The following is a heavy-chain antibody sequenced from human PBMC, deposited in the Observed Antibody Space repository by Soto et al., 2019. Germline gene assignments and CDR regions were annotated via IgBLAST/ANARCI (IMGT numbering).Heavy chain of an antibody. CDR2: IFHSGTT. Sequence: SETLSLTCTVSGASISSGGNSWSWIRRPPGKALEWIGYIFHSGTTYYNPSLKSRVSISTTRSKNQISLRLRPVTAADTAVYYCARGGYSGYDFNFDLWGQGTLVTVSS. CDR1: GASISSGGNS. D-gene: IGHD5-12*01. J-gene: IGHJ4*02. V-gene: IGHV4-30-2*01. CDR3: ARGGYSGYDFNFDL.